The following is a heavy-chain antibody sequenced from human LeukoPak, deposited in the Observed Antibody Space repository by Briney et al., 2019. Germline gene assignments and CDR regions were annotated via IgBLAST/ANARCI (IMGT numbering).Heavy chain of an antibody. CDR3: ARGSKLVIYYYYMDV. CDR1: GGTFSSYA. V-gene: IGHV1-69*05. CDR2: IIPIFGTA. Sequence: ASVKVSCKASGGTFSSYAISWVRQAPGQGLEWMGGIIPIFGTANYAQKFQGRVTITTDESTSTAYMELSSLRSEDTAVYYCARGSKLVIYYYYMDVWGKGTTVTVSS. D-gene: IGHD6-13*01. J-gene: IGHJ6*03.